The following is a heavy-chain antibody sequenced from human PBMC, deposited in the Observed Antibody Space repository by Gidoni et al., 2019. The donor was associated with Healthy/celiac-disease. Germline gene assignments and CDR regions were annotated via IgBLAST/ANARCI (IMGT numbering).Heavy chain of an antibody. CDR3: ARGWSRTVVMGY. V-gene: IGHV1-69*02. CDR1: GGTFSSYT. Sequence: QVQLVQSGAEVKKPGSSVKVSCKASGGTFSSYTISWVRQAPGQGLEWMGRIIPILGIANYAQKFQGRVTITADKSTSTAYMELSSLRSEDTAVYYCARGWSRTVVMGYWGQGTLVTVSS. D-gene: IGHD2-15*01. J-gene: IGHJ4*02. CDR2: IIPILGIA.